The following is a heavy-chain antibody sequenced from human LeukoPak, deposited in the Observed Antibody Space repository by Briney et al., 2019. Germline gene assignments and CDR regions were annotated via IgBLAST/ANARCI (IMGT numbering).Heavy chain of an antibody. J-gene: IGHJ6*02. CDR1: GYTFTSYD. D-gene: IGHD6-13*01. V-gene: IGHV1-8*01. CDR3: ARVMGSSWSDYYYYGMDV. CDR2: MNPNSGNT. Sequence: ASVKVSCKASGYTFTSYDINWVRQATGQGLEWMGWMNPNSGNTGYAQKFQGRVTMTRNTSISTAYIELSSLRSEDTAVYYCARVMGSSWSDYYYYGMDVWGQGTTVTVSS.